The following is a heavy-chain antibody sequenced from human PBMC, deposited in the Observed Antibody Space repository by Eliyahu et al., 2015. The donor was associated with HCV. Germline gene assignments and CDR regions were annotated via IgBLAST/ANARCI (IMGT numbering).Heavy chain of an antibody. D-gene: IGHD3-3*01. Sequence: QLQLQESGPGLVKPSETLSLTCTVSGGSISSSSYYWGWIRQPPGKGLEWIGSIYFWWGTYYNPSLKSRVTISVDTSKNQFSLKLSSVTAADTAVYYCARDNPQSGRTYHYDFWSGDFDYWGQGTLVTVSS. CDR1: GGSISSSSYY. J-gene: IGHJ4*02. CDR2: IYFWWGT. V-gene: IGHV4-39*07. CDR3: ARDNPQSGRTYHYDFWSGDFDY.